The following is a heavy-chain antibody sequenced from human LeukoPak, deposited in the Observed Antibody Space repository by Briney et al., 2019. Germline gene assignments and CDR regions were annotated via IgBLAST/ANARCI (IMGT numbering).Heavy chain of an antibody. D-gene: IGHD4-17*01. CDR1: GFTFSKYA. V-gene: IGHV3-23*01. J-gene: IGHJ4*02. CDR2: ISPSDGNT. Sequence: QPGGSLRLSCAASGFTFSKYAMSWVRQAPGKGLQWVSAISPSDGNTFYADSVKGRFTISRDNSKNTLSLQMNSLRAVDTALYYCAKDSSVPYGITDWGQGTLVTVSS. CDR3: AKDSSVPYGITD.